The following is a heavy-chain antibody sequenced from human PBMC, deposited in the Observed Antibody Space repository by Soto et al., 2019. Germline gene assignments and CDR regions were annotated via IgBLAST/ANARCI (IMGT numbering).Heavy chain of an antibody. V-gene: IGHV4-34*01. J-gene: IGHJ6*02. CDR3: AGREFASSSFHYYYYAVDV. CDR2: INHSGST. Sequence: PSETLSLTCAVYVGSFSDYFWTWIRQPPGKGLEWIGEINHSGSTNFNPPLKSRVAISADTSRNQFSLRVTSVTAADTAVYYCAGREFASSSFHYYYYAVDVWGQGTTVTVSS. CDR1: VGSFSDYF. D-gene: IGHD6-6*01.